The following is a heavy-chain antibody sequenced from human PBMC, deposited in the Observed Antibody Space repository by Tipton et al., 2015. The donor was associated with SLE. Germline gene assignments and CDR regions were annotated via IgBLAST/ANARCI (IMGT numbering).Heavy chain of an antibody. CDR2: IHSDGSIT. J-gene: IGHJ4*02. CDR3: AREITMIVALGD. CDR1: GFTISDYW. V-gene: IGHV3-74*03. D-gene: IGHD3-22*01. Sequence: SLRLSCAASGFTISDYWMHWVRQTPGEGPVWVSRIHSDGSITSYADSVKGRFTVSRDNAKNTLFLQMNSLRAEDTAVYYCAREITMIVALGDWGQGTLVTVSS.